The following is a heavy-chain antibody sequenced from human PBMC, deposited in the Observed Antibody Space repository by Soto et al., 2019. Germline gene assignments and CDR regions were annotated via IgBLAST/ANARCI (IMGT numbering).Heavy chain of an antibody. CDR2: IYYSGST. V-gene: IGHV4-31*03. Sequence: PSETLSLTCTVSGGSISSGGYYWSWIRQHPGKGLEWIGYIYYSGSTYYNPSLKSRVTISVDTSKNQFSLKLSSVTAADTAVYYCARVMRYSSGWYDGYNWFEPWGQGTLVTVAS. D-gene: IGHD6-19*01. J-gene: IGHJ5*02. CDR1: GGSISSGGYY. CDR3: ARVMRYSSGWYDGYNWFEP.